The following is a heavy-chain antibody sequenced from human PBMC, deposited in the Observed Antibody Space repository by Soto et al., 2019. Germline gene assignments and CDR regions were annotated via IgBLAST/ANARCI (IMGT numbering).Heavy chain of an antibody. CDR2: ISWDGGST. CDR1: GFTFDDYT. D-gene: IGHD6-13*01. CDR3: AKAPLEGSSSWSSVGYFQH. J-gene: IGHJ1*01. V-gene: IGHV3-43*01. Sequence: GGSLRLSCAASGFTFDDYTMHWVRQAPGKGLEWVSLISWDGGSTYYADSVKGRFTISRDNSKNSLYLQMNSLRTEDTALYYCAKAPLEGSSSWSSVGYFQHWGQGTLVTVSS.